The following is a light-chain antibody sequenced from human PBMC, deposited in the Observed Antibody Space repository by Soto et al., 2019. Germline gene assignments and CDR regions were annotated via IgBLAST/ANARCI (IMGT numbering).Light chain of an antibody. V-gene: IGKV3-20*01. CDR2: ATS. CDR1: QSVSSNY. J-gene: IGKJ2*03. CDR3: HQYGHYTSPRYS. Sequence: EIVLTQSPGTLSLSPGDRVTLSCRASQSVSSNYLAWYQQQPGQAPRLLIYATSARATGIPDRFSGSGSGKDFSRPISRVAPEDLAMCYCHQYGHYTSPRYSFGQVNRLEI.